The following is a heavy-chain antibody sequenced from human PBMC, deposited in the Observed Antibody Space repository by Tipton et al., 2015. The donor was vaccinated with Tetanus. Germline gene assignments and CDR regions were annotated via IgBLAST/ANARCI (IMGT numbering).Heavy chain of an antibody. CDR3: ARSIAAAAVWPYDF. Sequence: GLVKPSETLSLTCTVSGGSVRSGDYSWNWIRQPPGKGLEWIGEVDDSGSTNYNPSLESRITMSVDTTKKRISLRLASLMAADTAVYSCARSIAAAAVWPYDFWGQGTLVTVTS. D-gene: IGHD6-13*01. CDR2: VDDSGST. CDR1: GGSVRSGDYS. V-gene: IGHV4-61*08. J-gene: IGHJ4*02.